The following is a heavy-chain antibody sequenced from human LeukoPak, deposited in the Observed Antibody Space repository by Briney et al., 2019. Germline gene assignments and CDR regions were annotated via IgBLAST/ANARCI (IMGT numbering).Heavy chain of an antibody. CDR3: ARPIAGGAFDV. CDR2: MNQDGSAR. V-gene: IGHV3-7*04. Sequence: PGGSLRLSCAVSGFTFRSRWMSCVRQAPGKGLEWVAHMNQDGSARSHVDSVKGRFSISRDNANNSLYLQMNSLRAEDTAIYYCARPIAGGAFDVWGPGTMVTFSS. CDR1: GFTFRSRW. D-gene: IGHD2/OR15-2a*01. J-gene: IGHJ3*01.